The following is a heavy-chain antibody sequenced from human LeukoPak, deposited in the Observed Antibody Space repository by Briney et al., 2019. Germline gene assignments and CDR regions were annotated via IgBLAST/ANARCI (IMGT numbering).Heavy chain of an antibody. V-gene: IGHV4-39*07. Sequence: PSETLSLTCTVSGGSISSSSYYWGWIRQPPGKGLEWIGSIYHSGSTYYNPSLKSRVTISVDTSKNQFSLKLSSVTAADTAVYYCARASSSRGIDYWGQGTLVTVSS. CDR1: GGSISSSSYY. CDR3: ARASSSRGIDY. D-gene: IGHD6-6*01. J-gene: IGHJ4*02. CDR2: IYHSGST.